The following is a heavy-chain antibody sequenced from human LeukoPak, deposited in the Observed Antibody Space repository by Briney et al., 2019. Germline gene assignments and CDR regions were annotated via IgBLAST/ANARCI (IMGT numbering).Heavy chain of an antibody. CDR1: GYTFTSYG. CDR3: ARDLGYCSGGSCYSFSY. CDR2: ISAYNGNT. Sequence: ASVKVSCKASGYTFTSYGISWVRQAPGQGREWMGWISAYNGNTNYAQKLQGRVTITTDTSTSTAYMELRSLRSDDTAVYYCARDLGYCSGGSCYSFSYWGQGTLVTVSS. J-gene: IGHJ4*02. V-gene: IGHV1-18*04. D-gene: IGHD2-15*01.